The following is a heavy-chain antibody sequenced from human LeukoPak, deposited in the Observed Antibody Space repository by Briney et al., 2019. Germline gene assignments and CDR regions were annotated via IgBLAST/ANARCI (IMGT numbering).Heavy chain of an antibody. J-gene: IGHJ4*02. CDR3: ARGPITMIVVAGPFGH. V-gene: IGHV1-8*01. D-gene: IGHD3-22*01. CDR2: MNPNSGNT. CDR1: GYTFTSYD. Sequence: GASVKVSCKASGYTFTSYDINWVRQATGQGLEWMGWMNPNSGNTGYAQKFQGRVTMTRDTSTSTVYMELSSLRSEDTAVYYCARGPITMIVVAGPFGHWGQGTLVTVSS.